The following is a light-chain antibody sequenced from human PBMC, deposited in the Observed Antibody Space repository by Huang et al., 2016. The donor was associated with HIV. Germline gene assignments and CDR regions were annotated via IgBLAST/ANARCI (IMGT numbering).Light chain of an antibody. V-gene: IGKV3-11*01. CDR1: QTIGTY. J-gene: IGKJ4*01. Sequence: VLPQSPPTLSLFPGETATLSCRASQTIGTYVAWYQQRPGQGPRLLIYDGSNRAAGVPARISGAGAGTTVTLSISGLESEDFGVYYCQQRRSWPLTFGGGTKVEV. CDR3: QQRRSWPLT. CDR2: DGS.